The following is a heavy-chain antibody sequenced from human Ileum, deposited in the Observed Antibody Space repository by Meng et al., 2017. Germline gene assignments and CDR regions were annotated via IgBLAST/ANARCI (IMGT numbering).Heavy chain of an antibody. CDR2: ISSSGSTI. D-gene: IGHD1-1*01. CDR3: ARNWNLDY. J-gene: IGHJ4*02. CDR1: VFTVSDNY. Sequence: VQLVETCEGLILHGASMRLSCSASVFTVSDNYMSWVGQAPGKWLEWFSYISSSGSTIYYADSVKGRFTISRDNAKNSLYLQMNSLRAEDTAVYYCARNWNLDYWGQGTLVTVSS. V-gene: IGHV3-11*04.